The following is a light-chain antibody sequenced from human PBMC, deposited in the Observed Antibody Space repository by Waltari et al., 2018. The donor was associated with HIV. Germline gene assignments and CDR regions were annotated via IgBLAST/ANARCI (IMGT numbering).Light chain of an antibody. CDR2: GAS. V-gene: IGKV3-20*01. CDR3: QQYDRSPQT. J-gene: IGKJ1*01. Sequence: EVVFTQSPGTLSLSPGERATLSRMASQTVSSTYLAWYQQKPGQAPRLLIYGASSRATGIPDRFSGSGSGTDFTLTISRLEPEDFAVYYCQQYDRSPQTFGQGTKVDIK. CDR1: QTVSSTY.